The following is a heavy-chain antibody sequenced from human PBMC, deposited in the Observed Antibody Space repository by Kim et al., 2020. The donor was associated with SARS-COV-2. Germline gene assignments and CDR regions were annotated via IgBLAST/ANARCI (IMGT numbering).Heavy chain of an antibody. J-gene: IGHJ3*02. CDR3: ARDMSLLWFGDFDI. V-gene: IGHV7-4-1*02. Sequence: ASVKVSCKASGYTFTSYAMNWVRQAPGQGLEWMGWINTNTGNPTYAQGFTGRFVFSLDTSVSTAYLQISSLKAEDTAVYYCARDMSLLWFGDFDIWGQGTMVTVSS. CDR1: GYTFTSYA. D-gene: IGHD3-10*01. CDR2: INTNTGNP.